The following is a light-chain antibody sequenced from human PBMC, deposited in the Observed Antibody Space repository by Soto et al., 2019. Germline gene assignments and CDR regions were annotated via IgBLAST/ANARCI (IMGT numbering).Light chain of an antibody. V-gene: IGLV2-11*01. CDR1: SSDVGRYNY. J-gene: IGLJ2*01. Sequence: QSALTQPRSVSGSPGQSVTISCTGTSSDVGRYNYVSWYQQPPGKAPKLMIYGVSKRPPGVPDRFSGSKSGNTASLTISGLQAEDEADYFCSSYAGTYSAIFGGGTKVTVL. CDR3: SSYAGTYSAI. CDR2: GVS.